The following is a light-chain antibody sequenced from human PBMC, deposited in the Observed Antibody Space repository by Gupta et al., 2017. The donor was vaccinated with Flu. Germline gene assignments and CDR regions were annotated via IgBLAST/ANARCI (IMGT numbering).Light chain of an antibody. Sequence: VLTQSPCTLSSSPGERATLSCRASPSVSSSFLAWYQQKPGHAPRLLIYAASSRATGIPDRFSGSGSGTEFTLTISRLEPEDFAVYYCQQYCSSPYTFGQGTKLEMK. V-gene: IGKV3-20*01. CDR3: QQYCSSPYT. CDR2: AAS. CDR1: PSVSSSF. J-gene: IGKJ2*01.